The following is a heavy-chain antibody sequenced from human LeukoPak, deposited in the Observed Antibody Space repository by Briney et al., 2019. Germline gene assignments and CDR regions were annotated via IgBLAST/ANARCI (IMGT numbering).Heavy chain of an antibody. CDR3: ATQPYGDYEE. CDR2: IYSGGST. V-gene: IGHV3-53*01. D-gene: IGHD4-17*01. J-gene: IGHJ4*02. CDR1: GFTVSSNY. Sequence: GGSLSLSCAASGFTVSSNYMSWVRQAPGKGLEWVSVIYSGGSTYYADSVKGRFTISRDNSKNTLYLQMNSLRAEDTAVYYCATQPYGDYEEWGQGTLVTVSS.